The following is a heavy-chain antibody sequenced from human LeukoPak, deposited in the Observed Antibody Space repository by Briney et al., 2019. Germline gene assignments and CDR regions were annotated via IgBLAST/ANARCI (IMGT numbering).Heavy chain of an antibody. CDR3: ARPKDGYNYEAFDM. J-gene: IGHJ3*02. CDR2: INCNSGGT. CDR1: GYTFTDYY. Sequence: ASVKVSCKASGYTFTDYYMHWVRQAPGQGLEWMGWINCNSGGTYSVQKFEGRATMTRDTSISTAYMELSRLTSDDTAVYYCARPKDGYNYEAFDMWGQGTLVTVSS. V-gene: IGHV1-2*02. D-gene: IGHD5-24*01.